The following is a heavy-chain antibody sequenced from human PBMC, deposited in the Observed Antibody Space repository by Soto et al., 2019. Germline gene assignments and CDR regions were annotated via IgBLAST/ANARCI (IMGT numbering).Heavy chain of an antibody. D-gene: IGHD3-16*01. Sequence: SQTLSLTCAISGDSVSSNSAAWNWIRQSPSRGLEWLGRTYYRSKWYNDYAVSVKSRITINPDTSKNQFSLQLKSVTPEDTAVYYCARGGRHWAKLPHFDYWGQGTLVTVLL. V-gene: IGHV6-1*01. CDR1: GDSVSSNSAA. CDR2: TYYRSKWYN. J-gene: IGHJ4*02. CDR3: ARGGRHWAKLPHFDY.